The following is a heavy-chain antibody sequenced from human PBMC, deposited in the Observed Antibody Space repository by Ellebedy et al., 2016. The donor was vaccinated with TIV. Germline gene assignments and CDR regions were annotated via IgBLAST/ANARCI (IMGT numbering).Heavy chain of an antibody. CDR3: AKDSRIAAVPNWFDP. V-gene: IGHV3-23*01. D-gene: IGHD6-13*01. CDR1: GFTFSSYA. Sequence: PGGSLRLSCAASGFTFSSYAMSWVRQAPGKGLEWVSAISGSGGNTYYADSVKGRFTISRDNSKNTLYLQMNSLRAEDTAVYYCAKDSRIAAVPNWFDPWGQGTLVTVSS. J-gene: IGHJ5*02. CDR2: ISGSGGNT.